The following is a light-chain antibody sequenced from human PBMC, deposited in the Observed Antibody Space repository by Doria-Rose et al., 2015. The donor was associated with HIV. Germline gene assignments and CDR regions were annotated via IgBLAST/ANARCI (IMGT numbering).Light chain of an antibody. V-gene: IGKV1-27*01. Sequence: DIGLTQTPSSVSGSVGERVTSTCGASHGFTDSLARDQQRSGRVPKLLIYGASTLQSGVPSRFNGSGSGTDFTLTITSLQPEDVATYFCQKYDSAPLTFGQGTRLDI. CDR1: HGFTDS. J-gene: IGKJ5*01. CDR3: QKYDSAPLT. CDR2: GAS.